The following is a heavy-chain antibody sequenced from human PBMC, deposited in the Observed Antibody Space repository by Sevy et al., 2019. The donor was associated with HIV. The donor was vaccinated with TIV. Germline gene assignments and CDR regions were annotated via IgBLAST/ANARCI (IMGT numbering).Heavy chain of an antibody. CDR2: ISYDGSSH. D-gene: IGHD6-19*01. Sequence: LSLTCAASEFMFSTYAMHWVRQAPGKGLEWVAVISYDGSSHYYADSVKGRFTISRDNSKNTLFLQMNSLRLEDTAFYYCARDAGYSTDWYPSDYWGQEPWSPSPQ. CDR3: ARDAGYSTDWYPSDY. J-gene: IGHJ4*01. CDR1: EFMFSTYA. V-gene: IGHV3-30-3*01.